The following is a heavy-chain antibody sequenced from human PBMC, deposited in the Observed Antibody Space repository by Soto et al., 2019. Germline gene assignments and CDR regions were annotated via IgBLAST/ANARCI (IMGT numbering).Heavy chain of an antibody. J-gene: IGHJ3*01. D-gene: IGHD2-2*01. V-gene: IGHV2-5*02. Sequence: QITLMESGPALVKPTQTLTLTCTFSGLSLSTSGVGVGWIRQPPGKALEWLALIYWDGEKRYSPSQKSRLAITTDTSKNQVVLTMTNLDPVDTATYYCAHFIVVPPSDVFDVWGQGTMVAVSS. CDR1: GLSLSTSGVG. CDR3: AHFIVVPPSDVFDV. CDR2: IYWDGEK.